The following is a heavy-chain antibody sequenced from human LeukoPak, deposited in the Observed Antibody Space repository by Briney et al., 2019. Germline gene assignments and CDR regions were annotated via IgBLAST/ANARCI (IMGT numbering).Heavy chain of an antibody. Sequence: GGSLRLSCAASGFTFSSYSMNWVRQAPGKGLEWVSSISSSRSYIYYADSVMGRFTVSRDNSKNTLYLQMNSLRAEDTAVYYCAKEFGWYFDYWGQGTLVTVSS. CDR2: ISSSRSYI. CDR1: GFTFSSYS. J-gene: IGHJ4*02. D-gene: IGHD6-19*01. V-gene: IGHV3-21*04. CDR3: AKEFGWYFDY.